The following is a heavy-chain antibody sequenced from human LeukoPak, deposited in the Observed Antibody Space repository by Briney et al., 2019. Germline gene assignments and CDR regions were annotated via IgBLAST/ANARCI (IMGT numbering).Heavy chain of an antibody. CDR1: GYTFTSFR. V-gene: IGHV1-18*04. J-gene: IGHJ4*02. CDR2: ISGYNGNT. D-gene: IGHD2-2*01. Sequence: GASVKVSCEASGYTFTSFRITWVRQAPGQGLEWMGWISGYNGNTNYAQKLQGRVTMTTDTSTSTAYMELRSLRSDDTAVYYCARECSSTSCYYDYWGQGTLVTVSS. CDR3: ARECSSTSCYYDY.